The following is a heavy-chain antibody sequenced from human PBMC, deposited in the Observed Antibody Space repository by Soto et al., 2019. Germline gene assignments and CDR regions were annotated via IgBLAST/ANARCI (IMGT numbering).Heavy chain of an antibody. D-gene: IGHD3-3*01. CDR3: ASLYDFWSGSRSPSGMDV. CDR2: IYYSGST. CDR1: GGSISSYY. Sequence: SETLSLTCTVSGGSISSYYWSWIRQPPGKGLEWIGYIYYSGSTNYNPSLKSRVTISVDTSKNQFSLKLSSVTAADTAVYYCASLYDFWSGSRSPSGMDVWGQGTTVTVSS. J-gene: IGHJ6*02. V-gene: IGHV4-59*01.